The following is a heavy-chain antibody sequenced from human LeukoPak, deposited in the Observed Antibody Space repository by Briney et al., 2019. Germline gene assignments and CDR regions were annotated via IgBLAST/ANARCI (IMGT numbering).Heavy chain of an antibody. CDR2: ISSSSSYM. D-gene: IGHD1-26*01. Sequence: PGGSLRLSCAASGFTFSSYSMNWVRQAPGKGLEWVSSISSSSSYMYYADSVKGRFTISRDNAKNSLYLQMSSLRAEDTAVYYCARDLPPWELLTEFDYWGQGTLVTVSS. J-gene: IGHJ4*02. CDR3: ARDLPPWELLTEFDY. CDR1: GFTFSSYS. V-gene: IGHV3-21*01.